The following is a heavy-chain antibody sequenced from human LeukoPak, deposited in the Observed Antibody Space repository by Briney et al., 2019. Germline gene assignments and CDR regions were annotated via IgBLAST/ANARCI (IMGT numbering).Heavy chain of an antibody. CDR2: ISYDGSNK. CDR3: ARAPGAVAGTPADY. Sequence: GGSLRLSCAASGFTFSSYAMHWVRQAPGKGLEWVAVISYDGSNKYYADSVKGRLTISRDNSKNTLYLQMNSLRAEDTAVYYCARAPGAVAGTPADYWGQGTLVTVSS. J-gene: IGHJ4*02. V-gene: IGHV3-30-3*01. D-gene: IGHD6-19*01. CDR1: GFTFSSYA.